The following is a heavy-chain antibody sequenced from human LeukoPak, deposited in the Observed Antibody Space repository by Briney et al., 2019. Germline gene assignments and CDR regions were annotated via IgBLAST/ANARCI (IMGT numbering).Heavy chain of an antibody. CDR1: GFTFSSYG. Sequence: GGSLRLSCAASGFTFSSYGMHWVRQAPGKGLEWVAVISYDGSNKYYADSVKGRFTISRDNSKNTLYLQMNSLRAEDTAVYYCARDVESLYYFDYWGQGTLVTVSS. CDR3: ARDVESLYYFDY. J-gene: IGHJ4*02. V-gene: IGHV3-30*03. D-gene: IGHD3-3*01. CDR2: ISYDGSNK.